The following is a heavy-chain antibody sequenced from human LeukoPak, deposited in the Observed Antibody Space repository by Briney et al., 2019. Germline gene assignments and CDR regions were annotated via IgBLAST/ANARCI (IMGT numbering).Heavy chain of an antibody. Sequence: GGSLRLSCAASGFTFSNAWMSWVRQAPGKGLEWVSSISSSSSYIYYADSVKGRFTISRDNAKNSLYLQMNSLRAEDTAVCYCARDLGYCTNGVCYAYHFDYWGQGTLVTVSS. CDR2: ISSSSSYI. V-gene: IGHV3-21*01. D-gene: IGHD2-8*01. CDR1: GFTFSNAW. CDR3: ARDLGYCTNGVCYAYHFDY. J-gene: IGHJ4*01.